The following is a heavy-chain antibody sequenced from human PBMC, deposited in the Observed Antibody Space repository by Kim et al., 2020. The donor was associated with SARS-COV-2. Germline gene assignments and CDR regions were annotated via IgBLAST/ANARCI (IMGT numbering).Heavy chain of an antibody. D-gene: IGHD2-15*01. J-gene: IGHJ4*02. Sequence: GGSLRLSCAASGFTFSSYSMNWVRQAPGKGLEWVSYISSSSSTIYYADSVKGRFTISRDNAKNSLYLQMNSLRDEDTAVYYCAPQKYCSGGSCYHAFDYWGQGTLVTVSS. CDR2: ISSSSSTI. CDR3: APQKYCSGGSCYHAFDY. V-gene: IGHV3-48*02. CDR1: GFTFSSYS.